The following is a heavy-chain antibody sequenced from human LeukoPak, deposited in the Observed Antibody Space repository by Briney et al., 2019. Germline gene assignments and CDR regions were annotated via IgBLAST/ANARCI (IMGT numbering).Heavy chain of an antibody. CDR1: NGSISNDY. Sequence: SETLSLTCNVSNGSISNDYWLWVRQPPGKGLEWIAYIDYSGYTDYNPSVKSRVTMSIDTSKSLFTLHLRSVSAADTAIYYCATCAPNRYWLAPWGQGILVTVSS. CDR2: IDYSGYT. V-gene: IGHV4-59*08. CDR3: ATCAPNRYWLAP. J-gene: IGHJ5*02.